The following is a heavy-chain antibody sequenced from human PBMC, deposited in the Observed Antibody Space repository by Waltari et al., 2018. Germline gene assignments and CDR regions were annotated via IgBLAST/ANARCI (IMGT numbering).Heavy chain of an antibody. Sequence: EVQLVQSGAEVKKPGATVKISCKASGYTFTDYYMHWVQQAPGKGLEWMGRVDPEDGETIYAEKFQGRVTITADTSTDTAYMELSSLRSEYTAVYYCAADGYGSGSYYINWFDPWGQGTLVTVSS. CDR1: GYTFTDYY. D-gene: IGHD3-10*01. CDR3: AADGYGSGSYYINWFDP. V-gene: IGHV1-69-2*01. CDR2: VDPEDGET. J-gene: IGHJ5*02.